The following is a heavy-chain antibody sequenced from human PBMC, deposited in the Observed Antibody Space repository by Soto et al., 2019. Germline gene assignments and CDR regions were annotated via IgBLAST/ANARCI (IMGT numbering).Heavy chain of an antibody. CDR1: GYSFTSYW. CDR2: IYPGDSYT. D-gene: IGHD6-25*01. V-gene: IGHV5-51*03. J-gene: IGHJ5*01. Sequence: EVQLVQSGAEVKKPGASLKISCKGSGYSFTSYWIGWVRQMPGKGLEWMGIIYPGDSYTRYSPSFHGQVTISAAKAISTAYLQWSSLKASDTAMYYCARRPLIAAEGWFDSWGQGTLVTVSS. CDR3: ARRPLIAAEGWFDS.